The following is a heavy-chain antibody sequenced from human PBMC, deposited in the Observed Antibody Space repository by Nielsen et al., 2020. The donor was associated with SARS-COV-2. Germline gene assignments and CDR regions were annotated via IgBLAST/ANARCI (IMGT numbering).Heavy chain of an antibody. D-gene: IGHD3-10*01. CDR3: ARTYGSGSSQLPVDY. Sequence: SETLSLTCTVSGGSISSSSYYWGWIRQPPGKGLEWIGSIYYSGSTYYNPSLKSRVTISVDTSKNQFSLKLSSVTAADTAVYYCARTYGSGSSQLPVDYWGQGTLVTVSS. CDR1: GGSISSSSYY. V-gene: IGHV4-39*01. CDR2: IYYSGST. J-gene: IGHJ4*02.